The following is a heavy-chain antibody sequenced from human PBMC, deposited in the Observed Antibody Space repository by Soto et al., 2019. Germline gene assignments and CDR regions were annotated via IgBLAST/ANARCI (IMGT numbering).Heavy chain of an antibody. CDR2: ISYDGSNK. J-gene: IGHJ4*02. CDR1: GFTFSSYG. V-gene: IGHV3-30*18. D-gene: IGHD2-21*02. Sequence: QVQLVESGGGVVQPGRSLRLSCAASGFTFSSYGMHWVRQAPGKGLEWVAVISYDGSNKYYADSVKGRFTISRDNSKNTLYLQMNSLRAEDTAVYYCANSWGDYYFDYWGQVTLVTVSS. CDR3: ANSWGDYYFDY.